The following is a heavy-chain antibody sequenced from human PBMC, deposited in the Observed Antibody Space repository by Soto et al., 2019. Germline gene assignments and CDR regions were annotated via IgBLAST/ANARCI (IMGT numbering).Heavy chain of an antibody. V-gene: IGHV5-51*01. CDR3: ARPNCGGNCLYAFDI. CDR2: IYPGDSDT. CDR1: GYSFTSYW. D-gene: IGHD2-21*01. Sequence: PWESLKISCNGSGYSFTSYWIGWVRQMSGKGLEWMGIIYPGDSDTRYTPSFQGQVTISADKSISTAYLQWSSLKASDTAMYYCARPNCGGNCLYAFDIWGRGTMVTVSS. J-gene: IGHJ3*02.